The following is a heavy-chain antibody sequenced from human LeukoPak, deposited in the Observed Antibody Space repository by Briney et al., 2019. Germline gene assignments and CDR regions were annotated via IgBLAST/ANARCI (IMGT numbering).Heavy chain of an antibody. J-gene: IGHJ4*02. CDR1: GGSISSGGYS. Sequence: SETLSLTCAVSGGSISSGGYSWSWIRQPPGTGLEWIGYIYHSGSTYYNPSLKSRVTISVDRSKNQFSLKLSSVTAADTAAYYCARETLAAGGFDYWGQGTLVTVSS. CDR3: ARETLAAGGFDY. CDR2: IYHSGST. D-gene: IGHD6-13*01. V-gene: IGHV4-30-2*01.